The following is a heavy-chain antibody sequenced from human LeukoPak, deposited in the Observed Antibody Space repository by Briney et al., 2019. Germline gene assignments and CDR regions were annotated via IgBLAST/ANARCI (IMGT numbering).Heavy chain of an antibody. D-gene: IGHD3-9*01. V-gene: IGHV3-53*01. CDR3: ARTTYDILTLAQYFDL. Sequence: GGSLRLSCAASGFTVGSNYMSWVRQAPGKGLEWVSIVYSGGRTYYADSVEGRFTISRDNFKNTLYFQMNSLRAEDTAVYYCARTTYDILTLAQYFDLWGRGTLVTVSS. CDR2: VYSGGRT. J-gene: IGHJ2*01. CDR1: GFTVGSNY.